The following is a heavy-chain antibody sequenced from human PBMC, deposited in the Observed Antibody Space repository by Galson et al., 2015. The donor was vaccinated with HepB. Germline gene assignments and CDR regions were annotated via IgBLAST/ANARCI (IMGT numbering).Heavy chain of an antibody. V-gene: IGHV5-51*01. CDR3: ARQLAVAGPYYYYGMDV. J-gene: IGHJ6*02. CDR1: GYSFTSYW. Sequence: QSGAEVKKPGESLKISCKGSGYSFTSYWMGWVRQMPGKGLEWIGIIYPGDSDTRYSPSFQGQVTISADKSISTAYLQWSSLKASDTAMYYCARQLAVAGPYYYYGMDVWGQGTTVTVSS. D-gene: IGHD6-19*01. CDR2: IYPGDSDT.